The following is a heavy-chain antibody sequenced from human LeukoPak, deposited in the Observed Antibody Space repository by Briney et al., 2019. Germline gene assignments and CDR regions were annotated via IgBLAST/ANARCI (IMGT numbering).Heavy chain of an antibody. V-gene: IGHV1-18*01. D-gene: IGHD6-19*01. Sequence: ASVKVSCKVSGYTHTELSMHWVRQAPGQGLEWMGWISAYNGNTNYAQKLQGRVTMTTDTSTSTAYMELRSLRSDDTAVYYCATEKEPPTRWSGSDSSGWFRAFDIWGQGTMVTVSS. J-gene: IGHJ3*02. CDR3: ATEKEPPTRWSGSDSSGWFRAFDI. CDR1: GYTHTELS. CDR2: ISAYNGNT.